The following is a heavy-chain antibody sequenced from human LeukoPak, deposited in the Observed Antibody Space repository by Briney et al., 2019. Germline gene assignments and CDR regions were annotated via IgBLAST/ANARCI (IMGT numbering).Heavy chain of an antibody. J-gene: IGHJ6*03. CDR2: INSDGSST. CDR3: ARYSGRHCSGGSCYSFYYYYYYMDV. D-gene: IGHD2-15*01. V-gene: IGHV3-74*01. CDR1: GFIFSNYA. Sequence: GGSLRLSCAASGFIFSNYAMHWVRQAPGKGLVWVSRINSDGSSTSYADSMKGRFTISRDNAKNTLYLQMNSLRAEDTAVYYCARYSGRHCSGGSCYSFYYYYYYMDVWGKGTTVTISS.